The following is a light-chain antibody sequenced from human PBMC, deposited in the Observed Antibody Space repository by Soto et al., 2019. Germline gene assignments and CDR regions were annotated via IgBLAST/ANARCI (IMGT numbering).Light chain of an antibody. V-gene: IGKV3-20*01. J-gene: IGKJ1*01. Sequence: EIVLTQSPGTLSLSTGDTATLSCRASQSVSNSILAWYRHKPGQGPRLLMYGATSRDSGIADRFSGSGSGTDFTLTISRLEPEDFAVYYCEQYDSTPVTFGQGTKVEI. CDR3: EQYDSTPVT. CDR2: GAT. CDR1: QSVSNSI.